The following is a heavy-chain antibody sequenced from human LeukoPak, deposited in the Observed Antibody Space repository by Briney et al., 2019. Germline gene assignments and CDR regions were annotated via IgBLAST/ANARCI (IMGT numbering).Heavy chain of an antibody. D-gene: IGHD3-22*01. V-gene: IGHV3-23*01. CDR3: AKERYYDSSGYPYLDY. CDR1: GFTFSSSA. J-gene: IGHJ4*02. CDR2: ISGGGHST. Sequence: GGSLRLSCAASGFTFSSSAMSWVRQAPGKGLERVSGISGGGHSTYYADSVKGRFTISRDKSKDTLYLQMTSLRAEDTAVYYCAKERYYDSSGYPYLDYWGQGTLVTVSS.